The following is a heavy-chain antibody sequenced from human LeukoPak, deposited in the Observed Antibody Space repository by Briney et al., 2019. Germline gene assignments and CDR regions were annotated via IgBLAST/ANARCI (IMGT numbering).Heavy chain of an antibody. CDR2: ISSSGSTI. CDR1: GFTFSSYE. CDR3: AKWLRFWTAIDY. Sequence: GGSLRLSCAASGFTFSSYEMNWVRQALGKGLEWVSYISSSGSTIYYADSVKGRFTTSRDNAKNSLYLQMNSLRAEDTAVYYCAKWLRFWTAIDYWGQGTLVTVSS. V-gene: IGHV3-48*03. D-gene: IGHD5-12*01. J-gene: IGHJ4*02.